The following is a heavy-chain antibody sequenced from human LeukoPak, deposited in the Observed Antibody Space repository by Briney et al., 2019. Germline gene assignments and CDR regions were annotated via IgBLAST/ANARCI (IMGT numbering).Heavy chain of an antibody. J-gene: IGHJ6*03. CDR1: GFTFSSYW. D-gene: IGHD3-3*02. CDR3: ARVRKNLASSGLYYYMDV. V-gene: IGHV3-7*01. CDR2: IKQDGSEK. Sequence: PGGSLRLSCAASGFTFSSYWMSWVRQAPGKGLEWVANIKQDGSEKYYVDSVKGRFTISRDNAKNSLYLQMNSLRAEDTAVYYCARVRKNLASSGLYYYMDVWGKGTRVTVSS.